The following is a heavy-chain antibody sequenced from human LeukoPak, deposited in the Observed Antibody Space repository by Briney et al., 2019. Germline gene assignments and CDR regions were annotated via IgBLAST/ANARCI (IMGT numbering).Heavy chain of an antibody. CDR2: ISYDGSNK. V-gene: IGHV3-30*18. D-gene: IGHD7-27*01. CDR1: GFTFSSYG. CDR3: AKVPYPQYLGMGGNYFDY. Sequence: PGGSLRLSCAASGFTFSSYGMHWVRQAPGKELEWVALISYDGSNKYYADSVKGRFTISRDNSKNTLYLQMNSLRAEDTAVYYCAKVPYPQYLGMGGNYFDYWGQGTLVTVSS. J-gene: IGHJ4*02.